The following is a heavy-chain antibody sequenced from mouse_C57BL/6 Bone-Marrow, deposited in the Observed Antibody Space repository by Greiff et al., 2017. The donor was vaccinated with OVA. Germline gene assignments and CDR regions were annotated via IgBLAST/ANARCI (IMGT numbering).Heavy chain of an antibody. CDR2: INPYNGGT. CDR3: ARRYYYGSSYRWYFDV. Sequence: EVQLQQSGPVLVKPGASVKMSCKASGYTFTDYYMNWVKQSHGKSLEWIGVINPYNGGTSYNQKFKGKATLTVDKSSSTASMELTSLTSEDSAVYYCARRYYYGSSYRWYFDVWGTGTTVTVSS. J-gene: IGHJ1*03. CDR1: GYTFTDYY. V-gene: IGHV1-19*01. D-gene: IGHD1-1*01.